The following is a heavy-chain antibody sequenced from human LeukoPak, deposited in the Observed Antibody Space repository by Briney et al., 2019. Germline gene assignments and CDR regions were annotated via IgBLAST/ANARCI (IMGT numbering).Heavy chain of an antibody. CDR3: ARASPSRYYFDY. J-gene: IGHJ4*02. Sequence: ASVKVSCKASGYTFTGYYMHWVQQAPGQGPEWMGWINPNSGDTNYAQKFQGRVTMTRDTSISTAYMELGRLRSDDTAVYYCARASPSRYYFDYWGQGTLVTVSS. V-gene: IGHV1-2*02. CDR2: INPNSGDT. CDR1: GYTFTGYY. D-gene: IGHD2-2*01.